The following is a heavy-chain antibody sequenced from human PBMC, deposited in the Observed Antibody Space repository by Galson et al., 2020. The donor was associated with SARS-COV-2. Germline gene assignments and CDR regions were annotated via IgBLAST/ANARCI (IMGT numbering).Heavy chain of an antibody. Sequence: ASVKVSCKASGYTFTSYAISWVRQAPGQGLAWMGWISAYHGNNNYAQKLQGRVTMTTDTSTGTAYMELRSLRSDDTAVYYCARDVYYDSSGYDAFDIWGQGTMVTVSS. CDR1: GYTFTSYA. D-gene: IGHD3-22*01. CDR2: ISAYHGNN. V-gene: IGHV1-18*01. J-gene: IGHJ3*02. CDR3: ARDVYYDSSGYDAFDI.